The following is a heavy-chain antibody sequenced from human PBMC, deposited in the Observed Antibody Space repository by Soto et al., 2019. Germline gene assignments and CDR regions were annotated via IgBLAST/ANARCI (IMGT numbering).Heavy chain of an antibody. J-gene: IGHJ5*02. CDR1: GYNFTSYA. Sequence: QVQLVQSGAEVKKPGASVKVSCKASGYNFTSYAMHWVRQAPGQRLEWMGWINAGNGNTKYSQKFQGRVTITRDTSASTAYMELSSLRSEDTAVDYCARLGVAAINWFDPWAQGTLVTVS. V-gene: IGHV1-3*01. D-gene: IGHD6-13*01. CDR3: ARLGVAAINWFDP. CDR2: INAGNGNT.